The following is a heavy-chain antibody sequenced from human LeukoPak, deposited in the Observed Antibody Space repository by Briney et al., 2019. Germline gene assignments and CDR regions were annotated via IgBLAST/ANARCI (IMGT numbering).Heavy chain of an antibody. CDR1: GGTFSSYA. V-gene: IGHV1-69*06. J-gene: IGHJ4*02. CDR3: ARDRQAGGTFDFDY. Sequence: SVKVSCKASGGTFSSYAISWVRQAPGQGLEWMGGIIPISGTANYAQKIQGRVTITADKITSTAYMELSSLRSEDTAVYYCARDRQAGGTFDFDYWGQGTLVTVSP. CDR2: IIPISGTA. D-gene: IGHD1-26*01.